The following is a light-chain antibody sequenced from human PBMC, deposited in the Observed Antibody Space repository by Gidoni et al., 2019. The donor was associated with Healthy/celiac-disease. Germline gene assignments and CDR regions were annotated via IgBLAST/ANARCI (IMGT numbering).Light chain of an antibody. CDR1: QSVLYSSTNKNY. J-gene: IGKJ2*01. V-gene: IGKV4-1*01. CDR2: WAS. Sequence: DIVMTQSPDSLAVSRGERATINCKSSQSVLYSSTNKNYLAWYHQKPGQPPKLLIYWASTRESGVPDRFSGSGSGTDFTLTISSLQAEDVAVYYCQQYYSTPMYTFGQGTKLEIK. CDR3: QQYYSTPMYT.